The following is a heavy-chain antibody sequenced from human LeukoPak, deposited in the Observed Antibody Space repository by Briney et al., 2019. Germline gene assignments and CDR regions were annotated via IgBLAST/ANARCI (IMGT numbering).Heavy chain of an antibody. V-gene: IGHV4-34*01. D-gene: IGHD3-3*01. CDR1: GGSFSGYY. CDR2: INHSGST. J-gene: IGHJ4*02. CDR3: ARERAPYYDFWSGGRYFDY. Sequence: PSETLSLTCAVYGGSFSGYYWSWIRQPPGKGLEWIGEINHSGSTNYNPSLKSRVTISVDRSKNQFSLKLSSVTAADTAVYYCARERAPYYDFWSGGRYFDYWGQGTLVTVSS.